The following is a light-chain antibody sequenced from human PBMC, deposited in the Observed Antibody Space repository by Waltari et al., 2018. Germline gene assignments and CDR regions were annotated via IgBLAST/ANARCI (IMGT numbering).Light chain of an antibody. CDR1: QGVFNY. CDR3: QQGSSLPLT. Sequence: VLTQSPATLSLSAGERATLSCRASQGVFNYLAWYQQKRGQAPRLRIYGTSKRATGIPARFSGSGSGTDFTLTISNLEADDFALYYCQQGSSLPLTFGGGTKVEIK. J-gene: IGKJ4*01. V-gene: IGKV3-11*01. CDR2: GTS.